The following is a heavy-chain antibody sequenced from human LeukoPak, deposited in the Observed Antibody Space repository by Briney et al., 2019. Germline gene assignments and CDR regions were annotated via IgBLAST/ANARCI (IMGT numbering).Heavy chain of an antibody. V-gene: IGHV3-30*02. CDR3: AKDRSYCGGDCYPRHYFDY. CDR1: GFRFSSYG. D-gene: IGHD2-21*02. CDR2: IRYDGINE. Sequence: GGSLRLSCAASGFRFSSYGMHWVGQAPGKGLDWVSYIRYDGINEYYADSVKGRFTISRDNSKTTLYLQMSSLRAEDTAVYYCAKDRSYCGGDCYPRHYFDYWGQGTLVTVSS. J-gene: IGHJ4*02.